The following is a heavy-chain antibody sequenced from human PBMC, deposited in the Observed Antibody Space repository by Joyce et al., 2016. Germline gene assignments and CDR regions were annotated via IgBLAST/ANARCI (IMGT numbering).Heavy chain of an antibody. D-gene: IGHD6-19*01. V-gene: IGHV3-30*18. Sequence: QVQLVESGGGVVQPGRSLRLSCAASGFTFKNYGMYWVRQAPGKGLEWVAVIPYDGSYKYSIDSVKGRFTISRDNSKNTLYLQMNSLRAEDTAVYYCAKDTSGWYFDYWGQGTLVTVSS. J-gene: IGHJ4*02. CDR2: IPYDGSYK. CDR1: GFTFKNYG. CDR3: AKDTSGWYFDY.